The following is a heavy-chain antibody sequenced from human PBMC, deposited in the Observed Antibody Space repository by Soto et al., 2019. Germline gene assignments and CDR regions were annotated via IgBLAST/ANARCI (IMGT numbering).Heavy chain of an antibody. CDR2: INAYNGNS. D-gene: IGHD6-13*01. Sequence: QVQLVQSGAEVKKPGASVKVSCKASGYTFTSYGISWVRQAPGQALEWMAWINAYNGNSNKAQKLQGRVTRTTDTSTSTGYREGRSLRPDDTAVYYGARRSRYCSRINWCDPWGQGTLITVSS. CDR1: GYTFTSYG. CDR3: ARRSRYCSRINWCDP. V-gene: IGHV1-18*01. J-gene: IGHJ5*02.